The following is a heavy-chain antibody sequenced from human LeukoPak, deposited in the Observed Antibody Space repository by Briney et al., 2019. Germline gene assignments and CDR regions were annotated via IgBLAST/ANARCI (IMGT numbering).Heavy chain of an antibody. D-gene: IGHD2-2*01. J-gene: IGHJ5*02. V-gene: IGHV4-59*08. CDR2: IYYSGST. CDR1: GGSISSYY. CDR3: ARSKYQLPSST. Sequence: PSETLSLTCTVSGGSISSYYWSWIRQPPGKGLEWIGYIYYSGSTNYNPSLKSRVTISVDTSKNQFSLKLSSVTAADTAVYYCARSKYQLPSSTWGQGTLVTVSS.